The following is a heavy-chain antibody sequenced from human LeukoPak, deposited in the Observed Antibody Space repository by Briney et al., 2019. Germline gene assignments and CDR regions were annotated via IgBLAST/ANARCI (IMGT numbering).Heavy chain of an antibody. D-gene: IGHD1-26*01. J-gene: IGHJ2*01. CDR1: GFTFSNYA. CDR3: AKAPTWSNWYFDL. CDR2: ISGSGAT. Sequence: GGSLRLSCAASGFTFSNYAMSWVRQVPGKGLEWVSSISGSGATFYADSVKGRFTISRDYSRNTLSLQMNSLRAEDTAVYYCAKAPTWSNWYFDLWGRGTLVTVSS. V-gene: IGHV3-23*01.